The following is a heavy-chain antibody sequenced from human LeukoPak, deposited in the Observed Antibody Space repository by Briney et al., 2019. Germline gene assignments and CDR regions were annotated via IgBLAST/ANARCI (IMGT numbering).Heavy chain of an antibody. CDR1: GFTSSSYA. J-gene: IGHJ4*02. Sequence: PGRSLRLSCAASGFTSSSYAMHWVRQAPGKGLEWVAVISYDGSNKYYADSVKGRFTISRDNSKNTLYLQMNSLRAEDTAVYYCARGGGIDWGQGTLVTVSS. V-gene: IGHV3-30*04. CDR3: ARGGGID. D-gene: IGHD3-10*01. CDR2: ISYDGSNK.